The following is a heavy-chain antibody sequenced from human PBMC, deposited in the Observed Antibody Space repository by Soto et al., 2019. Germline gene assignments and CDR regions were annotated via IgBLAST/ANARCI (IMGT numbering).Heavy chain of an antibody. CDR3: AKDISGTTVTTGWFDP. J-gene: IGHJ5*02. D-gene: IGHD4-17*01. CDR2: ISWNSGSI. CDR1: GFTIDDYA. Sequence: EVQLVESGGGLVQPGRSLRLSCAASGFTIDDYAMHGVRQAPGKGLEWVSGISWNSGSIGYADSVKGRFTISRDNAKNSLYLQMNSLRAEDTALYYCAKDISGTTVTTGWFDPWGQGTLVTVSS. V-gene: IGHV3-9*01.